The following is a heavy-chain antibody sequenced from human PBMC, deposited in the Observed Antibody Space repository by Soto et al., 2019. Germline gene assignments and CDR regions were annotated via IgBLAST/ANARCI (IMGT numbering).Heavy chain of an antibody. Sequence: GGSLRLSCASSVFTFSSYEMNWVRQSPGKWLEWVSYISSGGGNIYYADSVKGRFTISRDNAKNSLDLQMNSLRAEDTAVYYCARDRWVRYRGYDWHFEYLGQGTLVTVSS. CDR3: ARDRWVRYRGYDWHFEY. D-gene: IGHD5-12*01. CDR1: VFTFSSYE. J-gene: IGHJ4*02. CDR2: ISSGGGNI. V-gene: IGHV3-48*03.